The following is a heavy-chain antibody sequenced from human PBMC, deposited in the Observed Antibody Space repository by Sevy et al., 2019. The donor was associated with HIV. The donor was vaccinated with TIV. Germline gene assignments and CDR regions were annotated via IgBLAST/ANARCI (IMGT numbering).Heavy chain of an antibody. D-gene: IGHD3-3*01. CDR2: ISYDGSNK. J-gene: IGHJ5*02. CDR3: ARDRGISPYYYDFWSGYFNWFDP. Sequence: GGSLRLSCAASGFTFSSYAMHWVRQAPGKGLEWVAVISYDGSNKYYADSVKGRFTISRDNSKNTRYLQMNSLRAEDTAVYYCARDRGISPYYYDFWSGYFNWFDPWGQGTLVTVSS. V-gene: IGHV3-30*04. CDR1: GFTFSSYA.